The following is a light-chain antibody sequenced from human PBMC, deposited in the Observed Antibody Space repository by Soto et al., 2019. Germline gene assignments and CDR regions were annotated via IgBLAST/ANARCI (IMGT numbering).Light chain of an antibody. CDR2: GAS. V-gene: IGKV3-20*01. J-gene: IGKJ1*01. CDR1: QSVGGDY. Sequence: EVVLTQSPGTLSLPPGERATLSCRASQSVGGDYLAWYQQKPGQAPRLFIYGASSRPTGIPDRFSGSGSGTDFTLTISRLEPEDFAVYYCQQYGSSPRTFGQGTKV. CDR3: QQYGSSPRT.